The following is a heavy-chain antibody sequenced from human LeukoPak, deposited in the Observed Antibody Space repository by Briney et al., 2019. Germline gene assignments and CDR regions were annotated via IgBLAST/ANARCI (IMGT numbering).Heavy chain of an antibody. CDR3: ARDQTGRGYSYGYYAY. J-gene: IGHJ4*02. CDR2: IIPIFGTA. V-gene: IGHV1-69*05. CDR1: GGTFSSYA. D-gene: IGHD5-18*01. Sequence: SVKVSCKASGGTFSSYAISWARQAPGQGLEWMGRIIPIFGTANYAQKFQGRVTITTDESTSTAYMELSSLRSEDTAVYYCARDQTGRGYSYGYYAYWGQGTLVTVSS.